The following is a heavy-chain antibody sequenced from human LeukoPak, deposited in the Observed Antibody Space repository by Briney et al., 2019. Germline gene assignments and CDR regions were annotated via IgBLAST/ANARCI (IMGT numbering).Heavy chain of an antibody. J-gene: IGHJ6*02. Sequence: GASVKVSCKASGFTFTSSAMQWVRQARGQRLEWIGWIVVDSGNTNYAQKFQERVTITRDMSTSTAYMELSSLRSEDTAVYYCAADRVVVVPAAITRSYYYYYGMDDWGQGTTVTVSS. V-gene: IGHV1-58*02. CDR2: IVVDSGNT. CDR1: GFTFTSSA. D-gene: IGHD2-2*01. CDR3: AADRVVVVPAAITRSYYYYYGMDD.